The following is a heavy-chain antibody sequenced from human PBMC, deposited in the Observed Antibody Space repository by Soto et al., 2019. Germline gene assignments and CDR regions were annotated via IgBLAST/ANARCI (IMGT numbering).Heavy chain of an antibody. V-gene: IGHV1-58*02. CDR2: IVVGSGNT. Sequence: ASVKVSCKASGFTFTSSAMQWVRQARGQRLEWIGWIVVGSGNTNYAQKFQERVTITRDMSTSTAYMELSSLRSEDTAVYYCAADSRGYSYGPYYYYYGMDVWGQGTTVTVSS. D-gene: IGHD5-18*01. CDR3: AADSRGYSYGPYYYYYGMDV. J-gene: IGHJ6*02. CDR1: GFTFTSSA.